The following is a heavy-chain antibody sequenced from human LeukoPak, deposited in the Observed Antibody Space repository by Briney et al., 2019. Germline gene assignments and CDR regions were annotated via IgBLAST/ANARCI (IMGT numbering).Heavy chain of an antibody. J-gene: IGHJ4*02. CDR1: GFTFSNYG. V-gene: IGHV3-30*02. D-gene: IGHD2-2*01. CDR2: IRYDGTNE. CDR3: AKEGSTRDFDY. Sequence: GGSLRLSCAASGFTFSNYGMDWVRQAPGKGLEWVAFIRYDGTNEDYADSVKGRFTNSRDNSKNTLFVQMNSLRPEDTAVYYCAKEGSTRDFDYWGQGTLVTVSS.